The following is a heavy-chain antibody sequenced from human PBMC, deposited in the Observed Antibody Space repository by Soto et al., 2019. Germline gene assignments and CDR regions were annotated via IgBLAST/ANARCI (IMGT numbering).Heavy chain of an antibody. CDR3: ARDGHGMDV. CDR2: IYYSGST. V-gene: IGHV4-61*08. Sequence: SETLSLTCTVSGGSISSGGYYWSWIRQHPGKGLEWIGYIYYSGSTNDNPSLKGRVTMSIDTSKNQFSLKLSSVTAADTAVYYCARDGHGMDVWGQGTKVTVSS. J-gene: IGHJ6*02. CDR1: GGSISSGGYY.